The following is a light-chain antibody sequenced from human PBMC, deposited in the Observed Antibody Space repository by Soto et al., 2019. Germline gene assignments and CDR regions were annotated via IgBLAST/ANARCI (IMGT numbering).Light chain of an antibody. V-gene: IGKV4-1*01. CDR3: QQYYSTPIT. Sequence: EIVMTQSPATLSVSPGGRATLSCRASQSIGDTLAWYQQKPGQPPKLLIYWASTRESGVPDRFSGSGSGTDFTLTISSLQAEDVAVYYCQQYYSTPITFGQGTRLEIK. J-gene: IGKJ5*01. CDR2: WAS. CDR1: QSIGDT.